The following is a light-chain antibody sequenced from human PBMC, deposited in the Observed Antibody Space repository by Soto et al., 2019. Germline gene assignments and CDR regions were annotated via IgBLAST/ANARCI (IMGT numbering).Light chain of an antibody. CDR2: KVS. CDR1: QSLVYSDGNTY. Sequence: VVMTQSPLSLPVTLGQPASISCRSSQSLVYSDGNTYLNWFQQRPGQSQRRLIYKVSNRDSGVPERFSGSGSGTDFKLKISRVEAEDVGVYYCMQGTHWPPLTFGQGTRLEIK. V-gene: IGKV2-30*01. CDR3: MQGTHWPPLT. J-gene: IGKJ5*01.